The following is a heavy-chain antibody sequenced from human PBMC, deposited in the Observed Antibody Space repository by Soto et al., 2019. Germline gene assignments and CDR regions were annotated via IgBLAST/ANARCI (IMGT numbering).Heavy chain of an antibody. CDR1: GGSISSGGYY. D-gene: IGHD1-1*01. CDR3: ARWPQLEPRFDY. Sequence: QVQLQESGPGLVKPSHTLSLTCSVSGGSISSGGYYWSWIRQHPGKGLEWIGHIYYSGSTYYNPSLKSRVTISVDTSKNQFSLKLSSVTAADTAVYYCARWPQLEPRFDYWGQGTLVTVSS. J-gene: IGHJ4*02. CDR2: IYYSGST. V-gene: IGHV4-31*03.